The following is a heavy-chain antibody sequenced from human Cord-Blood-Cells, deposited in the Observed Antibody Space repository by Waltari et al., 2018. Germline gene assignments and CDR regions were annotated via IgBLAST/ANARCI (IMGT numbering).Heavy chain of an antibody. CDR2: VSAYNGNT. V-gene: IGHV1-18*01. Sequence: QLQLVQSGAEVTKPGAAVKVSCKASGYTFTSYGISWVRQSPGQGLEWMGWVSAYNGNTNYAQKLQGRVTMTTDTSTSTAYMELRSLRSDGTSVYYCARDDGPSGSYNSLCDYWGQGTLVTVAS. J-gene: IGHJ4*02. CDR3: ARDDGPSGSYNSLCDY. D-gene: IGHD1-26*01. CDR1: GYTFTSYG.